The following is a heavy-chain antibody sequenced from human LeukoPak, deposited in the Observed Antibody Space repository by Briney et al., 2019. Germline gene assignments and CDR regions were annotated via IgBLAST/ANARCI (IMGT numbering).Heavy chain of an antibody. J-gene: IGHJ5*02. CDR3: ARGPRMYYDILTGYYSS. CDR1: GGSLSPYY. CDR2: IYSSGTT. D-gene: IGHD3-9*01. V-gene: IGHV4-4*07. Sequence: PSETLSLTCTISGGSLSPYYWNWIRQPAGKGLEWIGRIYSSGTTNYNPSLKSRVTISVDTSKNQFSLKLSSVTAADTAVYYCARGPRMYYDILTGYYSSWGQGTLVTVSS.